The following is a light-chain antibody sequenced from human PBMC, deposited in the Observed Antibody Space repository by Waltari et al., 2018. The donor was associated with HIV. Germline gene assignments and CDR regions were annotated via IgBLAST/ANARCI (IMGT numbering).Light chain of an antibody. CDR1: QSILSTAGNRHY. V-gene: IGKV4-1*01. Sequence: DIVLTQSPDSLAVSLVERATTNCKSSQSILSTAGNRHYLAWYQQRPGQAPNLLSYWASTRESGVPDRFSGSGSGTDFTLTINSLQAEDVAVYYCQQYYDTPYTFGQGTKLDI. CDR3: QQYYDTPYT. J-gene: IGKJ2*01. CDR2: WAS.